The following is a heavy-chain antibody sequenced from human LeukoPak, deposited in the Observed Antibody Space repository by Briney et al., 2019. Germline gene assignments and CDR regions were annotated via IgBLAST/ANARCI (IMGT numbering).Heavy chain of an antibody. CDR3: ARDGDSSGYYYFDY. CDR2: IYYSGST. V-gene: IGHV4-39*01. J-gene: IGHJ4*02. D-gene: IGHD3-22*01. CDR1: GGSLSSSSYY. Sequence: SETLSLTCTVYGGSLSSSSYYWGWIRQPPGKGLEWIGSIYYSGSTYYNPSLKSRVTISVDTSKNQFSLKLSSVTAADTAVYYCARDGDSSGYYYFDYWGQGTLVTVSS.